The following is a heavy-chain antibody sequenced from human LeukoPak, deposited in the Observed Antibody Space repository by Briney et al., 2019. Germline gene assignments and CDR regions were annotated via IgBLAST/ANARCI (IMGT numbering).Heavy chain of an antibody. CDR1: GGSISSYY. V-gene: IGHV4-59*08. J-gene: IGHJ5*02. Sequence: SETLSLTCTVSGGSISSYYWSWIRQPPGKGLEWIGYIYYSGSTNCNPSLKSRVTISVDTSKNQFSLKLSSVTAADTAVYYCARRYSSSWYNWFDPWGQGTLVTVSS. D-gene: IGHD6-13*01. CDR3: ARRYSSSWYNWFDP. CDR2: IYYSGST.